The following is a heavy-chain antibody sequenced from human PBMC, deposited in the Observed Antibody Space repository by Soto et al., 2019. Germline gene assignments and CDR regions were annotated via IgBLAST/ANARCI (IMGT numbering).Heavy chain of an antibody. D-gene: IGHD4-17*01. CDR1: GYTFTSYD. CDR2: MNPNSGNT. V-gene: IGHV1-8*01. CDR3: ARPYASVDGMDV. Sequence: ASVKVSCKASGYTFTSYDINWVRQATGQGLEWVGWMNPNSGNTGYAQKFQGRVTMTRNTSISTAYMELSSLRSEDTAVYYCARPYASVDGMDVWGQGTTVTVSS. J-gene: IGHJ6*02.